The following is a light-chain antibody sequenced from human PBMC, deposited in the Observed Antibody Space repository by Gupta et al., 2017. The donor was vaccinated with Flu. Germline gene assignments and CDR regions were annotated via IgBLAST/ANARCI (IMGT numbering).Light chain of an antibody. CDR1: NIGSTG. CDR3: QVWDSADDHPVV. Sequence: SYVLTPPPSVSVAPGQTARSTCGGNNIGSTGVHWYQQKPGQAPVLVVYDDSDRPSGIPERFSGSNSGTTATLTISRVEVGDEADYYCQVWDSADDHPVVFGGGTKLTVL. V-gene: IGLV3-21*02. CDR2: DDS. J-gene: IGLJ2*01.